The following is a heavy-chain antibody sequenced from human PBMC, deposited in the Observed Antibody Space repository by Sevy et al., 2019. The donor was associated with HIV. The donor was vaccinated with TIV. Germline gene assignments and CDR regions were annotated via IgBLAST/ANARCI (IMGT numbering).Heavy chain of an antibody. CDR2: ISPHNGDT. CDR3: ARAYCSGGRCYSLAY. D-gene: IGHD2-15*01. Sequence: ASVKVSCKASGYLFTSYRITWVRQAPGKRLELVGWISPHNGDTNYAQRVQDRVTMITDTSTTTAYMELRSLTSDDSAVYYCARAYCSGGRCYSLAYWGQGTLVTVS. V-gene: IGHV1-18*01. J-gene: IGHJ4*02. CDR1: GYLFTSYR.